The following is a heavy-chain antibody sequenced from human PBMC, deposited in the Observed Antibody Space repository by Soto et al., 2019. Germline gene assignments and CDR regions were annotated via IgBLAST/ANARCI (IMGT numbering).Heavy chain of an antibody. V-gene: IGHV4-59*08. J-gene: IGHJ6*02. Sequence: SETLSLTCTVSGGSISSYYWSWIRQPPGKGLEWIGYIYYSGSTNYNPSLKSRVTISVDTSKNQFSLKLSSVTAADTAVYYCAGEGYGPYYFYYYAMDVWGQGTTVTVSS. CDR1: GGSISSYY. CDR3: AGEGYGPYYFYYYAMDV. CDR2: IYYSGST. D-gene: IGHD5-18*01.